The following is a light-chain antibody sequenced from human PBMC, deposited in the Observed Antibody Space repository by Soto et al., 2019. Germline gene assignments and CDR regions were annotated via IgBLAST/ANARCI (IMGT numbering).Light chain of an antibody. CDR3: QRRKNCTTPIT. J-gene: IGKJ5*01. CDR2: XAA. CDR1: QSFSSH. V-gene: IGKV3-11*01. Sequence: EIVLTQSASTLSLSPGERSTLSCRASQSFSSHLDWYERKPGQAPRLLIXXAAXRATGIPARFSGSGSGTGFTLTISSLKPEDFAGEYCQRRKNCTTPITFGQGTQLEIK.